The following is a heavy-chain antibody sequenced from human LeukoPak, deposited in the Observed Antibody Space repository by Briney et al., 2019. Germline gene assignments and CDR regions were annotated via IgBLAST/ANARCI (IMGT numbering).Heavy chain of an antibody. J-gene: IGHJ3*02. CDR1: GFTFSSYS. V-gene: IGHV3-21*01. Sequence: GGSLRLSCAASGFTFSSYSMNWVRQAPGKGLEWVSSISSSSSYIYYADSVKGRFTISRDNAKNSLYLQMKSLRAEDTAVYYCARVEPVDTAMADAFDIWGQGTMVTVSS. CDR3: ARVEPVDTAMADAFDI. CDR2: ISSSSSYI. D-gene: IGHD5-18*01.